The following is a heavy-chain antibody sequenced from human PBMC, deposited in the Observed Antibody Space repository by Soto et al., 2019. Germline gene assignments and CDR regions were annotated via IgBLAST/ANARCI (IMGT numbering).Heavy chain of an antibody. Sequence: GGSLRLSCAASGFTFSSYGMHWVRQAPGKGLEWVAVISYDGSNKYYADSVKGQFTISRDNSKNTLYLQMNSLRAEDTAVYYCAKAQKGNYYGMDVWGQGTTVTVSS. V-gene: IGHV3-30*18. J-gene: IGHJ6*02. CDR1: GFTFSSYG. CDR2: ISYDGSNK. CDR3: AKAQKGNYYGMDV.